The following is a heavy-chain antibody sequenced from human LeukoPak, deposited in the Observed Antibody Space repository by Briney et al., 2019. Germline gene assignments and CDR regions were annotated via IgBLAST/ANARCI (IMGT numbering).Heavy chain of an antibody. Sequence: SVKVSCKASGGTFSSYAISWVRQAPGQGLEWMGGIIPIFGTANYAQKFQGRVTITTDESTSKAYMELSSLRSEDTAVYYCARDGPSGYDYSFDYWGQGTLVTVSS. CDR2: IIPIFGTA. V-gene: IGHV1-69*05. CDR3: ARDGPSGYDYSFDY. CDR1: GGTFSSYA. D-gene: IGHD5-12*01. J-gene: IGHJ4*02.